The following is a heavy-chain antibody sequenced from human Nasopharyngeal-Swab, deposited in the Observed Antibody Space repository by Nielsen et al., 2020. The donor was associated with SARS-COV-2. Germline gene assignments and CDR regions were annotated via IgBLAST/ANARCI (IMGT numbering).Heavy chain of an antibody. V-gene: IGHV3-11*06. CDR3: ARGLEYSGSYYDY. D-gene: IGHD1-26*01. Sequence: GESLKISCAASGFTFSDYYMSWIRQAPGKGLEWVSYISSSSSCTNYADSVKGRFTISRDNAKNSLYLQMNSLRAEDTAVYYCARGLEYSGSYYDYWGQGTLVTVSS. CDR2: ISSSSSCT. CDR1: GFTFSDYY. J-gene: IGHJ4*02.